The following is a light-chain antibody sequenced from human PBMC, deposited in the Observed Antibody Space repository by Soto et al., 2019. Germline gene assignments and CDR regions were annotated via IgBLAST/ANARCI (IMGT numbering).Light chain of an antibody. Sequence: QSALTQPASVSGSPAQSITISCTGTSSDVGCYNLVSWYQQHPGKAPKLMIYEVSKRPSGVSNRFSGSKSGNTASLTISGLQAEDEADYYCCSYAGSFYVFGNGTKVTVL. CDR2: EVS. V-gene: IGLV2-23*02. CDR1: SSDVGCYNL. J-gene: IGLJ1*01. CDR3: CSYAGSFYV.